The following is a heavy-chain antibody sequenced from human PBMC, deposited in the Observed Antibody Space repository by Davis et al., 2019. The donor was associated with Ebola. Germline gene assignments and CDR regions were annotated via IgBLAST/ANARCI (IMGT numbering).Heavy chain of an antibody. CDR3: ARGGAYCGGDCYDFDY. CDR1: GYSFTSYW. V-gene: IGHV5-10-1*01. CDR2: IDPSDSYT. J-gene: IGHJ4*02. D-gene: IGHD2-21*02. Sequence: KVSCKGSGYSFTSYWISWVRQMPGKGLEWMGRIDPSDSYTNYSPSFQGHVTISADKSISTAYLQWSSLKASDTAMYYCARGGAYCGGDCYDFDYWGQGTLVTVSS.